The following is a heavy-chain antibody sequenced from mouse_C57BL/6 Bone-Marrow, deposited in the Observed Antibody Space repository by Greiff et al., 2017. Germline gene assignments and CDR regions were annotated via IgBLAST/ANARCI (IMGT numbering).Heavy chain of an antibody. V-gene: IGHV5-16*01. CDR1: GFTFSDYY. D-gene: IGHD1-1*01. CDR2: INYDGSST. CDR3: ARDKNGYGSSYWYFDV. Sequence: DVKLVESEGGLVQPGSSMKLSCTASGFTFSDYYMAWVRQVPEKGLEWVANINYDGSSTYYLDSLKSRFIISRDNAKNILYLQMSSLKSDDTATYYCARDKNGYGSSYWYFDVWGTGTTVTVSS. J-gene: IGHJ1*03.